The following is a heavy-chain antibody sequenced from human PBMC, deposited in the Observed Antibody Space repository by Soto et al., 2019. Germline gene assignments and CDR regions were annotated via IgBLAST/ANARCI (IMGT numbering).Heavy chain of an antibody. V-gene: IGHV4-59*08. CDR2: IYYSGST. Sequence: SETLSLTCTVSGGSISSYYWSWIRQPPGKGLEWIGYIYYSGSTNYNPSLKSRVTISVDTSKNQFSLKLSSVTAADTAVYYCARHRITMVRGVVMDYYGMDVWGQGTTVTVS. CDR1: GGSISSYY. CDR3: ARHRITMVRGVVMDYYGMDV. D-gene: IGHD3-10*01. J-gene: IGHJ6*02.